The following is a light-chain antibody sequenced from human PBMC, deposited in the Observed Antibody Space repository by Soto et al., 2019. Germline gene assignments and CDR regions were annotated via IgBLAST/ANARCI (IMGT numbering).Light chain of an antibody. J-gene: IGLJ1*01. CDR2: DVS. CDR1: SSDIGASNY. Sequence: QSALTQPTSVSGSPGQSITISCTGTSSDIGASNYVSWYQHHPGKAPKLVICDVSDRPSGVSDRFSGSKSGNTASLTISGLQTEDEADYYCGSYTSSSTPWVFGTGTKVTVL. V-gene: IGLV2-14*03. CDR3: GSYTSSSTPWV.